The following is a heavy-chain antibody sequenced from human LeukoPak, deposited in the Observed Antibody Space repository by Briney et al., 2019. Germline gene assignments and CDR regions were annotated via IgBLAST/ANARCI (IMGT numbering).Heavy chain of an antibody. CDR2: ISGSGGST. CDR1: GFTFSTQW. CDR3: AKHGSRIVVVPAAMLWYFDL. J-gene: IGHJ2*01. Sequence: GGSLRLSCAASGFTFSTQWMSWVRQAPGKGLEWVSAISGSGGSTYYADSVKGRFTISRDNSKNTLYLQMNSLRAEDTAVYYCAKHGSRIVVVPAAMLWYFDLWGRGTLVTVSS. V-gene: IGHV3-23*01. D-gene: IGHD2-2*01.